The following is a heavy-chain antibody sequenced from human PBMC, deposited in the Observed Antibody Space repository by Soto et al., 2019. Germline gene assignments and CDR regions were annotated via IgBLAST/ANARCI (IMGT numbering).Heavy chain of an antibody. Sequence: ASVKVSCKASGYTFTGYYMHWVRQAPGQGLEWMGWINPNSGGTNYAQKFQGRVTMTRDTSISTAYMELSRLRSDDTAVYYCARDALPGTTRSGRAWFDPWGQGTLVTVS. CDR2: INPNSGGT. J-gene: IGHJ5*02. CDR3: ARDALPGTTRSGRAWFDP. D-gene: IGHD1-7*01. V-gene: IGHV1-2*02. CDR1: GYTFTGYY.